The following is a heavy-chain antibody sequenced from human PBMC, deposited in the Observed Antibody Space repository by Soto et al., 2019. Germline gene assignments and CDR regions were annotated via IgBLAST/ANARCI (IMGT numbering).Heavy chain of an antibody. CDR3: ASSVLRYFDWSRHAFDI. V-gene: IGHV5-51*01. D-gene: IGHD3-9*01. Sequence: GESLKISCKASGYTFTNYWSGWVRQMPGKVLEWVANIYPGDSDTRYSPSFQGHVTISADKSISTAYLQWSSLKASDNAMYYCASSVLRYFDWSRHAFDIWGQGTMVTVS. J-gene: IGHJ3*02. CDR2: IYPGDSDT. CDR1: GYTFTNYW.